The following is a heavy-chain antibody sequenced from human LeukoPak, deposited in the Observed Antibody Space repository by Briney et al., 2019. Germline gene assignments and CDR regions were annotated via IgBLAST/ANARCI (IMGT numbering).Heavy chain of an antibody. J-gene: IGHJ4*02. CDR1: GYTFTSYD. D-gene: IGHD3-22*01. Sequence: ASVKVSCKASGYTFTSYDINWVRQATGQGLEWMGWMNPNSGNTGYAQKFQGRVTMTKNTSISTAYMELSRLRSDDTAVYYCARVGYYYDSSGYYLGYWGQGTLVTVSS. CDR3: ARVGYYYDSSGYYLGY. CDR2: MNPNSGNT. V-gene: IGHV1-8*02.